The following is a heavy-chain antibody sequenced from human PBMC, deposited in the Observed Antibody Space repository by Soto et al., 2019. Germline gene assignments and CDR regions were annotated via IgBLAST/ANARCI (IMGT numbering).Heavy chain of an antibody. Sequence: SCAASGFTFSSYAMSWVRQAPGQGLEWMGIINPSGGSTSYAQKFQGRVTMTRDTSTSTVYMELSSLRSEDTAVYYCARGGYGDYATDAFDIWGQGTMVTVSS. J-gene: IGHJ3*02. V-gene: IGHV1-46*01. CDR2: INPSGGST. D-gene: IGHD4-17*01. CDR3: ARGGYGDYATDAFDI. CDR1: GFTFSSYA.